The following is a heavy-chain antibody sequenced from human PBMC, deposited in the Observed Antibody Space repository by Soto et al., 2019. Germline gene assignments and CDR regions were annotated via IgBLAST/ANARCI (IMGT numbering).Heavy chain of an antibody. D-gene: IGHD4-17*01. V-gene: IGHV3-33*01. CDR3: ARGVTTVTHGCLFYY. Sequence: GGSLRLSCAASGFTFSSYGMHWVRQAPGKGLEWVAVIWYDGSNKYYADSVKGRFTISRDNSKNTLYLQMNSLRAEDTAVYYCARGVTTVTHGCLFYYWAQRTLVTVSA. CDR2: IWYDGSNK. J-gene: IGHJ4*02. CDR1: GFTFSSYG.